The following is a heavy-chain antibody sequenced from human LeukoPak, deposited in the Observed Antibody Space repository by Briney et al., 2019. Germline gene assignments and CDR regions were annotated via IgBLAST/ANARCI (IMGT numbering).Heavy chain of an antibody. CDR3: ARDKSRGWPFDY. Sequence: GGSLRLSCAVSGSTFSRYGMHWVRQAPGRGLEWVGVILNDGSSKYYADSVKGRFTISRDNSKNTLYLQMNSLRAEDTAVYYCARDKSRGWPFDYWGQGTLVAVSS. CDR2: ILNDGSSK. V-gene: IGHV3-33*05. D-gene: IGHD6-19*01. J-gene: IGHJ4*02. CDR1: GSTFSRYG.